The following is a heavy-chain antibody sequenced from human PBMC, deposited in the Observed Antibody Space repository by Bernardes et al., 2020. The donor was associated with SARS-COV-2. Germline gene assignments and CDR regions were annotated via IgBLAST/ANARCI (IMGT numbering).Heavy chain of an antibody. J-gene: IGHJ4*02. Sequence: GGSLRLSCTASGLTLSDHYMDWVRQAPGKGLEWIGRIRPKANSDTTEYAASVKGRFTISRDDSENSLSLQMNSLKTEDTAVYYCARDLSVASRTRFDYWGQGSLVTVSS. CDR1: GLTLSDHY. CDR2: IRPKANSDTT. V-gene: IGHV3-72*01. CDR3: ARDLSVASRTRFDY. D-gene: IGHD6-19*01.